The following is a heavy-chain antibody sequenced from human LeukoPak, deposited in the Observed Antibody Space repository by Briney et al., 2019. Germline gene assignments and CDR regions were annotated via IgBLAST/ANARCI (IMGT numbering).Heavy chain of an antibody. CDR1: GYTFTSYY. Sequence: ASVKVSCKASGYTFTSYYMHWVRQAPGQGLEWMGIINPSGGSTSYAQKFQGRVTMTRDTSTSTVYMELSSLRSEDTAVYYCARTEFTTTMVRGDHYYMDVWGKGTTVTISS. CDR2: INPSGGST. CDR3: ARTEFTTTMVRGDHYYMDV. D-gene: IGHD3-10*01. J-gene: IGHJ6*03. V-gene: IGHV1-46*01.